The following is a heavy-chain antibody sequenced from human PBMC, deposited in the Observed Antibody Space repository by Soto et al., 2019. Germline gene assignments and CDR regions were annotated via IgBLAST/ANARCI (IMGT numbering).Heavy chain of an antibody. J-gene: IGHJ4*02. CDR1: GGSISSSSYY. CDR3: ASLELLADYFDY. V-gene: IGHV4-39*01. Sequence: TSETLSLTCTVSGGSISSSSYYWGWIRQPPGKGLEWIGSIYYSGSTYYNPSLKSRVTISVDTSKNQFSLKLSSVTAADTAVYYCASLELLADYFDYWGQGTLVTVSS. CDR2: IYYSGST. D-gene: IGHD1-26*01.